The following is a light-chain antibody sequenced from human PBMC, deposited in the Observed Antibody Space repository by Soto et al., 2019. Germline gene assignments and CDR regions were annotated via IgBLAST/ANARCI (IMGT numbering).Light chain of an antibody. V-gene: IGKV1-12*01. CDR3: QQADTFPIT. CDR1: QDICTY. Sequence: IHITCSHSTPSDPVGDSVAISCRASQDICTYLAWYQQKPGKAPNLLIYAASSLQSGVPSRFSGSGFGTDFTLTISSLQPEDSAIYYCQQADTFPITFGQGTRLETK. J-gene: IGKJ5*01. CDR2: AAS.